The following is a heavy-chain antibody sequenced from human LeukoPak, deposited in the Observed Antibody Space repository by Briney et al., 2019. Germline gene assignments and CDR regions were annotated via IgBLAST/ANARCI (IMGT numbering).Heavy chain of an antibody. Sequence: SETLSLTCTVSGGSISSSTSSWGWLRQPPGDGLEWIGNFYQSGDTYYNPPLKSRVSISVDTSKNQFSLKLSSVTAADTAVYYCARGFDYDILTGYYGSGNYYFDYWVQGTLVTVSS. D-gene: IGHD3-9*01. CDR2: FYQSGDT. CDR1: GGSISSSTSS. V-gene: IGHV4-39*07. J-gene: IGHJ4*02. CDR3: ARGFDYDILTGYYGSGNYYFDY.